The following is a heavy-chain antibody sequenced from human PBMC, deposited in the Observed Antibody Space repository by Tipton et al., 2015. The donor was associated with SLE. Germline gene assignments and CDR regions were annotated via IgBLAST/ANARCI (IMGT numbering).Heavy chain of an antibody. CDR1: GGSISSYY. CDR2: IYTSGST. V-gene: IGHV4-4*07. D-gene: IGHD2-8*02. Sequence: TLSLTCTVSGGSISSYYWSWIRQPAGKGLEWIGRIYTSGSTNYNPSLKSRVTMSVDTSKNQFSLKLSSVTAADTAVYYCAAPGGVAEDWYFDLWGRGTLVTVSS. CDR3: AAPGGVAEDWYFDL. J-gene: IGHJ2*01.